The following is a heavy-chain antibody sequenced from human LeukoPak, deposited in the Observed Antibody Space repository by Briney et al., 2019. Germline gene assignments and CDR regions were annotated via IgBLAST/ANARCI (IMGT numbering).Heavy chain of an antibody. V-gene: IGHV4-34*01. D-gene: IGHD5-12*01. Sequence: PSETLSLTCAVYGGSFSGYYWSWIRQPPGKGLEWIGEINHSGNTNYNPSLKSRVTISVDTSKNQFSLKLSSVTAADTAVYYCARGYSGYDCADWGQGTLVTVSS. J-gene: IGHJ4*02. CDR3: ARGYSGYDCAD. CDR2: INHSGNT. CDR1: GGSFSGYY.